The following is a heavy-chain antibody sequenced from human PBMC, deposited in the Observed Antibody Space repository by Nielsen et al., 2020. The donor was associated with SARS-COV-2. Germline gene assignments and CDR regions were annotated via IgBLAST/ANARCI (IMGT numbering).Heavy chain of an antibody. CDR2: INPNSGGT. V-gene: IGHV1-2*06. Sequence: WVRQAPGQGLEWMGRINPNSGGTNYAQKFQGRVTMTRDTSISTAYMELSRLRSDDTAVYYCARDRGDIVVVPAAMPYYYYYMDVWGKGTTVTVSS. D-gene: IGHD2-2*01. CDR3: ARDRGDIVVVPAAMPYYYYYMDV. J-gene: IGHJ6*03.